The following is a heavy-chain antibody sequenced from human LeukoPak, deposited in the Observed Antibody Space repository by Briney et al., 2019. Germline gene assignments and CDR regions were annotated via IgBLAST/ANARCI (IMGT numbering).Heavy chain of an antibody. V-gene: IGHV4-39*01. J-gene: IGHJ6*03. Sequence: PSETLSLTCTVSGGSISSSSYYWGWIRQPPGKGLEWIGSIYYSGSTYYNPSLKSRVTISVDTSKNQFSLKLSSVTAADTAVYYCARGLRYYDILTGYYGGANYYYYYMDVWGKGTTVTVSS. CDR3: ARGLRYYDILTGYYGGANYYYYYMDV. CDR1: GGSISSSSYY. CDR2: IYYSGST. D-gene: IGHD3-9*01.